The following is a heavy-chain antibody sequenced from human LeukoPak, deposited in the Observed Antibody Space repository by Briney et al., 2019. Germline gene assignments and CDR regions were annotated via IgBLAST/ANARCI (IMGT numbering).Heavy chain of an antibody. D-gene: IGHD4-17*01. CDR3: ARHAFYGHYGDY. CDR2: IYYSGST. Sequence: SETLSLTCTVSGGSISSSSYYWGWIRQPPGKGLEWIGSIYYSGSTYYNPSLKSRVTISVDTSKNQFSLKLSSVTAADTAVYYCARHAFYGHYGDYWGQGTLVTVSS. CDR1: GGSISSSSYY. J-gene: IGHJ4*02. V-gene: IGHV4-39*01.